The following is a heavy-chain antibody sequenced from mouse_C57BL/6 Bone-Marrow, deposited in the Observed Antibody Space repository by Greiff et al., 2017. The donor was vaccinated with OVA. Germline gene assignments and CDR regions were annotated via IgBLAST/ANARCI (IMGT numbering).Heavy chain of an antibody. V-gene: IGHV1-7*01. CDR1: GYTFTSYW. CDR3: ARFCPYYYGKGSPMDY. D-gene: IGHD1-1*01. J-gene: IGHJ4*01. Sequence: VQLQQSGAELAKPGASVKLSCKASGYTFTSYWMHWVKQRPGQGLEWIGYINPSSGYTKYNQKFKDKATLTVDTSSSTAYMQLSSLTYEDAAVYYCARFCPYYYGKGSPMDYWGQGTSVTVSS. CDR2: INPSSGYT.